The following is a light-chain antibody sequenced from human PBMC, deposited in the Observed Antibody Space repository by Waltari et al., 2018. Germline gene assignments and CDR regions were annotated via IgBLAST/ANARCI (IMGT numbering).Light chain of an antibody. CDR3: QQYSTVPVT. Sequence: DLVMTQSPDSLALSLRDRSTTDRQPIQRSLSACNNKNYMAWYQQKPGQPPKLLIHWASTRQSGVPDRFSASGSGTDFTLTISSLQAEDVAVYYCQQYSTVPVTFGGGTKVEIK. CDR2: WAS. CDR1: QRSLSACNNKNY. J-gene: IGKJ4*01. V-gene: IGKV4-1*01.